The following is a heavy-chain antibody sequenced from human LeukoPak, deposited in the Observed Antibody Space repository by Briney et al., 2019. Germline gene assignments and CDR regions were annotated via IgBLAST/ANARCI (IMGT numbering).Heavy chain of an antibody. Sequence: GGSLRLSCAASGFAFSNYWMHWVRQAPGKGLVWVSRITDDGTTTYADSVKGRFTISRDNAKNTLYLQMNSLRAEDTAVYYCVRDRVGPDYWGQGTLVTVSS. CDR3: VRDRVGPDY. CDR1: GFAFSNYW. CDR2: ITDDGTT. D-gene: IGHD1-26*01. V-gene: IGHV3-74*03. J-gene: IGHJ4*02.